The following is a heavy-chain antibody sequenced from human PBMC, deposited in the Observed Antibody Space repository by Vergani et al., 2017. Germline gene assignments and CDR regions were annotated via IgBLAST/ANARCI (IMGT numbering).Heavy chain of an antibody. V-gene: IGHV3-21*01. Sequence: EVQLVESGGGLVKPGGSLRLSCAVSGFTFSHYSMNWVRQAPGKGLEWVSSISCNNDDVYYAGSVKGRFTISRDNAKNSLYLDMSSLRAEDTAVYYCVRDVRVSRTWGQGTLVAVSS. CDR2: ISCNNDDV. CDR3: VRDVRVSRT. J-gene: IGHJ3*01. CDR1: GFTFSHYS.